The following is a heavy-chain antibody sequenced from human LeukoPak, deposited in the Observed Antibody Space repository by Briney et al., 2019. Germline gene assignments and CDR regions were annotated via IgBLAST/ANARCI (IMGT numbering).Heavy chain of an antibody. D-gene: IGHD1-1*01. J-gene: IGHJ4*02. V-gene: IGHV4-59*01. CDR3: ARCALPGGNYFDN. CDR2: IFYSGST. Sequence: PETLSLTCTVSGCSISSYSWSWIRQPPGKGLEWIGYIFYSGSTNYSPSLQSRVTISVDTSKNQFSLKVKSVTAADTAVYYCARCALPGGNYFDNWGQGTLVTVSS. CDR1: GCSISSYS.